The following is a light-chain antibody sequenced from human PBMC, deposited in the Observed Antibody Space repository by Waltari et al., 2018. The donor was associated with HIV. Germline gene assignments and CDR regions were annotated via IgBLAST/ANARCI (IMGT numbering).Light chain of an antibody. J-gene: IGKJ2*01. CDR3: QQYNNWPPMYT. CDR1: QSIGSE. V-gene: IGKV3-15*01. CDR2: GAS. Sequence: EIVMTQSPATLSVSPGERATLSCRASQSIGSELAWYQQKPGQAPRLLIYGASTRATGIPARFSGSGSGTEFTLTISSLQSEDFAVYSCQQYNNWPPMYTFGQGTKLEIK.